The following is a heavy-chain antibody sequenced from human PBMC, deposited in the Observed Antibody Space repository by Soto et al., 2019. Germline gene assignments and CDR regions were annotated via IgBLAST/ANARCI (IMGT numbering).Heavy chain of an antibody. V-gene: IGHV5-51*01. CDR1: GYSFTSYW. Sequence: GESLKISCKGSGYSFTSYWIGWVRQMPGKGLEWMGIIYPGDSDTRYSPSFQGQVTISADKSISTAYLQWSSLKASDTAMYYCARRSGGFLGAVYYFDYWGQGTLVTVSS. J-gene: IGHJ4*02. CDR2: IYPGDSDT. D-gene: IGHD3-10*01. CDR3: ARRSGGFLGAVYYFDY.